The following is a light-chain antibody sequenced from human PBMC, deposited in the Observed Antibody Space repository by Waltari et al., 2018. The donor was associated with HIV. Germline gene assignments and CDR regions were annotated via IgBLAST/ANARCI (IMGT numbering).Light chain of an antibody. CDR1: QSITTF. Sequence: DIQMTQSPSSLSASIGDKVTITCRASQSITTFLNWYQQKPGKAPKLLIYAASSLQGGVPSRFSGSGSGTDFTLTVVGLQPEDFATYFCQQSYSTPRVTFGPGTKVDIK. V-gene: IGKV1-39*01. CDR3: QQSYSTPRVT. CDR2: AAS. J-gene: IGKJ3*01.